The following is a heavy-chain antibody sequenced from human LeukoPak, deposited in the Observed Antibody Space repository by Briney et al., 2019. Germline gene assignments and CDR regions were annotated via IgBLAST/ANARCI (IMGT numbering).Heavy chain of an antibody. CDR2: IWGAEDKT. CDR3: AKGFGATGHYWFDP. CDR1: GLTFSNYA. V-gene: IGHV3-23*01. J-gene: IGHJ5*02. Sequence: GRSLRLYCVTSGLTFSNYAMTWVRQAPGKGLELVSGIWGAEDKTVYGDAVKGRFTISRDNSKNTLCLQMNSLRAEDTALYYCAKGFGATGHYWFDPWGQGTLVPVSA. D-gene: IGHD3-3*01.